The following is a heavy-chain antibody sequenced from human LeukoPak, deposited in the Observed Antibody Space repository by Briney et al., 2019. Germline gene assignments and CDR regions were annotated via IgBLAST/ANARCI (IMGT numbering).Heavy chain of an antibody. CDR2: IWYDGSNK. V-gene: IGHV3-33*01. J-gene: IGHJ5*02. CDR3: ARDPSSSWYGNWFDP. Sequence: GGSLRLSCAASGFTFSSYGMHWVRQAPGKGLEWVAVIWYDGSNKYYADSVKGRFTISRDNSKNTLYLQMNSLRAEDTAVYYCARDPSSSWYGNWFDPWGQGTRVTVSS. CDR1: GFTFSSYG. D-gene: IGHD6-13*01.